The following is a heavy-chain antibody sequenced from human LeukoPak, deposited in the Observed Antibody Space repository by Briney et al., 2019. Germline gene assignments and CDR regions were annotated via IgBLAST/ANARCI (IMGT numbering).Heavy chain of an antibody. CDR2: IIPIFGTA. CDR1: GGTFSSYA. Sequence: SVKVSCKASGGTFSSYAISWVRQAPGQGLEWMGRIIPIFGTANYAQKFQGRVTITTDESTSTAYMELSGLRPEDTAVYYCARDGPNLMANDAFDIWGQGTMVTVSS. J-gene: IGHJ3*02. CDR3: ARDGPNLMANDAFDI. D-gene: IGHD5-24*01. V-gene: IGHV1-69*05.